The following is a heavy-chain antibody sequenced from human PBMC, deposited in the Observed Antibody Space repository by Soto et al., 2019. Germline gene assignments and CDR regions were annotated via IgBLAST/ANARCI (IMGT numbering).Heavy chain of an antibody. CDR1: GYTFTGYA. CDR3: ARDVAGPADFDF. Sequence: ASVKVSCKASGYTFTGYAMHWVRQAPGQRLEWMGWINAGNGNTKYSQKFQGRVTITRDTSASTAYMELSSLRSEDTAVYYCARDVAGPADFDFWGQGTLVTVSS. J-gene: IGHJ4*02. CDR2: INAGNGNT. D-gene: IGHD5-12*01. V-gene: IGHV1-3*01.